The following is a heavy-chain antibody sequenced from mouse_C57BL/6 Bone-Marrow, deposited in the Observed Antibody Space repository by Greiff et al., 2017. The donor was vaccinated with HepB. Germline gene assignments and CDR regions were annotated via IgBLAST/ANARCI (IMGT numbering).Heavy chain of an antibody. Sequence: VQLQQSGAELARPGASVKLSCKASGYTFISYGISWVKQRTGQGLEWIGEIYPRSGNTYYNEKFKGKATLTADKSSSTAYMELRSLTSEDSAVYFCARRNYYGSSRYYFDYWGQGTTLTVSS. V-gene: IGHV1-81*01. CDR1: GYTFISYG. CDR2: IYPRSGNT. D-gene: IGHD1-1*01. J-gene: IGHJ2*01. CDR3: ARRNYYGSSRYYFDY.